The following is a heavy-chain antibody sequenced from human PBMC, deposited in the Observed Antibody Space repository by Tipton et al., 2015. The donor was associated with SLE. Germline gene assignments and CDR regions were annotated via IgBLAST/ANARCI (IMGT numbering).Heavy chain of an antibody. J-gene: IGHJ4*02. D-gene: IGHD3-16*02. CDR1: GFTFSSYG. Sequence: SLRLSCAASGFTFSSYGMHWVRQAPGKGLEWVAVIWYDGSNKYYADSVKGRFTISRDNSKNTLYLQMNSLRAEDTAVYYCARGPYDYIWGSYRGHFDYWGQGTLVTVSS. CDR3: ARGPYDYIWGSYRGHFDY. V-gene: IGHV3-30*19. CDR2: IWYDGSNK.